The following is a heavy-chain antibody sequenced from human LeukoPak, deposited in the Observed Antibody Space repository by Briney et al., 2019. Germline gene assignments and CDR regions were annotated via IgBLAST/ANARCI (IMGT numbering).Heavy chain of an antibody. V-gene: IGHV4-39*07. D-gene: IGHD4-17*01. CDR2: INHSGST. CDR3: ATTTYGDPTVNY. CDR1: GGSISSSSYY. Sequence: SETLSLTCTVFGGSISSSSYYWGWIRQPPGKGLEWIGEINHSGSTNYNPSLKSRVTISVDTSKNQFSLKLSSVTAADTAVYYCATTTYGDPTVNYWGQGTLVTVSS. J-gene: IGHJ4*02.